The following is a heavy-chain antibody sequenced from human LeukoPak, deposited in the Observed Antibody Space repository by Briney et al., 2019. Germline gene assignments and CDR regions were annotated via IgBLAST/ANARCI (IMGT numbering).Heavy chain of an antibody. Sequence: ASVKVSCKASGYTFTGYYMHWVRQAPGQGLEWMGWINPDSGGTDYAQKFQGRVTMTRDTSISTGYMELSRLRSDDTAVYYCASGGFSEWLGEDYFDYWGQGTLVTVSS. CDR2: INPDSGGT. V-gene: IGHV1-2*02. J-gene: IGHJ4*02. CDR3: ASGGFSEWLGEDYFDY. D-gene: IGHD3-3*01. CDR1: GYTFTGYY.